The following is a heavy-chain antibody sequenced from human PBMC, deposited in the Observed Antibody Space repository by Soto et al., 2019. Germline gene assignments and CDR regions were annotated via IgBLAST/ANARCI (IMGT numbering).Heavy chain of an antibody. V-gene: IGHV4-34*01. CDR3: ARENYYGSGSYRRYYYYGMDG. CDR2: INHSGST. D-gene: IGHD3-10*01. CDR1: GGSFSGYY. Sequence: PSETLSLTCAVYGGSFSGYYWSWIRQPPGKGLEWIGEINHSGSTNYNPSLKSRVTISVDTSKNQFSLKLSSVTAADTAVYYCARENYYGSGSYRRYYYYGMDGWGQGTTVTVSS. J-gene: IGHJ6*02.